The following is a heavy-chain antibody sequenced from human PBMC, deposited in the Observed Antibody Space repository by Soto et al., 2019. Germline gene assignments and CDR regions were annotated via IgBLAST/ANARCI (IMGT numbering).Heavy chain of an antibody. Sequence: GGSLRLSCAASGFTFSSYSMNWVRQAPGKGLEWVSYISSSSSTIYYADSVKGRFTISRDNAKNSLYLQMNSLGDEDTAVYYCARGYCTNGVCYWDWFDPWGQGTLVTVSS. CDR1: GFTFSSYS. CDR3: ARGYCTNGVCYWDWFDP. D-gene: IGHD2-8*01. CDR2: ISSSSSTI. J-gene: IGHJ5*02. V-gene: IGHV3-48*02.